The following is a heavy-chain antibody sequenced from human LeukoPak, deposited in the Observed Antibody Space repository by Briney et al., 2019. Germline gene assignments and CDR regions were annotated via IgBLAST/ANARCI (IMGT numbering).Heavy chain of an antibody. CDR2: INPSGGST. J-gene: IGHJ5*02. D-gene: IGHD3-10*01. CDR1: GCTFTSYY. CDR3: ARDQYWEVRGVISWFDP. Sequence: PGASVKVSCKASGCTFTSYYMHWVREAPGQGLEWMGIINPSGGSTSYAQKFQGRVTMTRDMSTSTVYMELSSLRSEDTAVYYCARDQYWEVRGVISWFDPWGQGTLVTVSS. V-gene: IGHV1-46*01.